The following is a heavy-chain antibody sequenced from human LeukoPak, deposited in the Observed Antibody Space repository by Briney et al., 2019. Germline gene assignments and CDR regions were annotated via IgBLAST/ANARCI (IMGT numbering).Heavy chain of an antibody. J-gene: IGHJ4*02. CDR1: GFTFSSYA. V-gene: IGHV3-23*01. CDR3: AKADYDFWSGVDY. D-gene: IGHD3-3*01. Sequence: GGSLRLSCATSGFTFSSYAMSWVRQAPGKGLEWVSAISGSGGSTYYADSVKGRFTISRDNSKNTLYLQMNGLRAEDTAVYYCAKADYDFWSGVDYWGQGTLVTVSS. CDR2: ISGSGGST.